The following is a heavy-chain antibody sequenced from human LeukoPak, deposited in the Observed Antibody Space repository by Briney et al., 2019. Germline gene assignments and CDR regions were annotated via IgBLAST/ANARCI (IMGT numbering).Heavy chain of an antibody. CDR1: GFTFSSYG. V-gene: IGHV3-30*02. CDR3: AKASSGWFRNGFDY. Sequence: GGSLRLSCAASGFTFSSYGMHWVRQAPGKGLEWVTFIRYDGSNKYYADSVTGRFTISRDNSKNTLYLQMNSLRAEDTAVYYCAKASSGWFRNGFDYWGQGTLLTVSS. CDR2: IRYDGSNK. D-gene: IGHD6-19*01. J-gene: IGHJ4*02.